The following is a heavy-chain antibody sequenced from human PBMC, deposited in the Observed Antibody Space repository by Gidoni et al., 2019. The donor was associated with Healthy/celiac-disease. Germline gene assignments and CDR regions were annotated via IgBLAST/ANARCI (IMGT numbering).Heavy chain of an antibody. D-gene: IGHD2-2*02. CDR3: ARGGYCSSTSCYNVGY. V-gene: IGHV3-48*01. CDR2: ISSSSSNI. CDR1: GFPFSSYS. J-gene: IGHJ4*02. Sequence: EVQLVESGGGLVQPGGSLTLSCAASGFPFSSYSMNWVRQAPGKGLEWVSYISSSSSNIYYADYVKGRFTISRDNAKNSLYLQMNSLRAEDTAVYYCARGGYCSSTSCYNVGYWGQGTLVTVSS.